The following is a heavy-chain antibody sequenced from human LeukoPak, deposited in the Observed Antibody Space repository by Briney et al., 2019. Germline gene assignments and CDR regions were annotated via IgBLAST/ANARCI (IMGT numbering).Heavy chain of an antibody. Sequence: GGSLRLSCAASGFTFSSYGMHWVRQAPGKGLEWVAVIWYDGSNKYYADSVKGRFTISRDNSKNTLYLQMNSLRAEDTAVYYCARARYSYDSTVDYWGQGTLVTVSS. CDR3: ARARYSYDSTVDY. D-gene: IGHD3-22*01. V-gene: IGHV3-33*01. CDR1: GFTFSSYG. J-gene: IGHJ4*02. CDR2: IWYDGSNK.